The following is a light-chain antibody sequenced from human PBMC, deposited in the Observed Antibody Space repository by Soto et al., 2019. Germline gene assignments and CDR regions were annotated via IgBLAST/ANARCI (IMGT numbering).Light chain of an antibody. CDR3: QSYDSSLSGVV. CDR2: GNS. V-gene: IGLV1-40*01. J-gene: IGLJ2*01. CDR1: SSNIGAGYD. Sequence: QSALTQPPSVSGAPGQRVTISCTGSSSNIGAGYDVYWYQQLPGTAPKLLIYGNSNRPSGVPDRFSGSKSGTSASRAITGLQAEDEADYYCQSYDSSLSGVVFGGGTKLTVL.